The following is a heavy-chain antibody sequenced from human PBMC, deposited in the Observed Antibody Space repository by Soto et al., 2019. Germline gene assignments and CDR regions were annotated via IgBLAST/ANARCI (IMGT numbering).Heavy chain of an antibody. J-gene: IGHJ4*02. CDR3: ARWGTTGGLDV. V-gene: IGHV3-30*19. D-gene: IGHD3-16*01. CDR2: TSYDGSNK. CDR1: GFTFRSYV. Sequence: QVQLVESGGGVVQPGTSLRLSCVGSGFTFRSYVIHWVRQAPGKGLEWVALTSYDGSNKYYDDSVKGRFTISRDKSRNTVDLQMHNLRLEDTAFYYCARWGTTGGLDVWGQGTLVSVSS.